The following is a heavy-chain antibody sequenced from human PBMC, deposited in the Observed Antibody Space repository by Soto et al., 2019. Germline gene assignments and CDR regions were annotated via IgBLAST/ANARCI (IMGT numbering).Heavy chain of an antibody. J-gene: IGHJ6*03. V-gene: IGHV3-23*01. CDR2: ISGSGGST. D-gene: IGHD3-3*01. CDR3: AKDRPSDDFWSGYYDGYYMDV. CDR1: GFTFSSYA. Sequence: GGSLRLSCAASGFTFSSYAMSWVRQAPGKGLEWVSAISGSGGSTYYADSVKGRFTISRDNSKNTLYLQMNSLRAEDTAVYYCAKDRPSDDFWSGYYDGYYMDVWGKGTTVTVSS.